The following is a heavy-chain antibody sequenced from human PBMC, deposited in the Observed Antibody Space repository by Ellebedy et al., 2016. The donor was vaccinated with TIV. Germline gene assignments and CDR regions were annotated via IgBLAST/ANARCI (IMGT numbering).Heavy chain of an antibody. V-gene: IGHV1-2*02. CDR2: INPNSGGT. D-gene: IGHD3-9*01. J-gene: IGHJ5*02. CDR3: ARASYDVLTGEGSWFEP. Sequence: AASVKVSCKASGYTFTAYYIHWVRQAPGQGLAWMGWINPNSGGTNYAQNFQGRVTMTSDTSISTAYMELSRLRSDDTAVYYCARASYDVLTGEGSWFEPWGQGTLVTVSS. CDR1: GYTFTAYY.